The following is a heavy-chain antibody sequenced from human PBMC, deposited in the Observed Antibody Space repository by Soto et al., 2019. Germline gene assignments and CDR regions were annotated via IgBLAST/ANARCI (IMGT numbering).Heavy chain of an antibody. CDR2: ISSSSSYI. D-gene: IGHD6-25*01. CDR1: GFTFSSYS. J-gene: IGHJ5*02. Sequence: GGSLRLSSAASGFTFSSYSMNWVRQAPEKRLEWVSSISSSSSYIYYADSVKGRFSISRDNAKNSLYLQMNSQRAEDTAVYYCARDRLGGSEQRGGDKWLVPCDKETMGTVSS. V-gene: IGHV3-21*01. CDR3: ARDRLGGSEQRGGDKWLVP.